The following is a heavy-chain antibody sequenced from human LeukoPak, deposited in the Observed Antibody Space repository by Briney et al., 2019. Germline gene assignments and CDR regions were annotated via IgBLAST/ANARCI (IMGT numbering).Heavy chain of an antibody. J-gene: IGHJ3*02. Sequence: PSETLSLTSTVSGGSISSYYWSWIRQPPGKGLEWIGYIYYSGSTNYNPSLKSRVTISVDTSKNQFSLKLSSVTAADTAVYYCARLTWERGLAFDIWGQGTMVTVSS. CDR2: IYYSGST. V-gene: IGHV4-59*01. CDR1: GGSISSYY. D-gene: IGHD1-26*01. CDR3: ARLTWERGLAFDI.